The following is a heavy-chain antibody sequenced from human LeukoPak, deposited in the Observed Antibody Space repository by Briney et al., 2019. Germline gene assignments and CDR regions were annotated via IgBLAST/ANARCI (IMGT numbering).Heavy chain of an antibody. Sequence: GASVKVSCKASGYTFTSYDINWVRQATGQGLEWMGWMNPNSGSTGYAQRFQGRVTITRNTSISTAYMELSSLRSEDTAVYYCARAGVEPYFDYWGQGTLVTVSS. CDR1: GYTFTSYD. V-gene: IGHV1-8*03. J-gene: IGHJ4*02. D-gene: IGHD3-3*01. CDR3: ARAGVEPYFDY. CDR2: MNPNSGST.